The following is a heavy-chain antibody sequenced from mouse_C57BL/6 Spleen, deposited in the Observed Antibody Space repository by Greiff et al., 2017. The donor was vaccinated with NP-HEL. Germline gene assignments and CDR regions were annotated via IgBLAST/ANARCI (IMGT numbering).Heavy chain of an antibody. CDR1: GFTFSSYA. V-gene: IGHV5-4*01. CDR3: ARDQSDNAWFAY. Sequence: EVQVVESGGGLVKPGGSLKLSCAASGFTFSSYAMSWVRQTPEKRLEWVATISDGGSYTYYPDNVKGRFTISRDNAKNNLYLQMSQLKSEDTAMYYCARDQSDNAWFAYWGQGTLVTVSA. CDR2: ISDGGSYT. J-gene: IGHJ3*01. D-gene: IGHD2-13*01.